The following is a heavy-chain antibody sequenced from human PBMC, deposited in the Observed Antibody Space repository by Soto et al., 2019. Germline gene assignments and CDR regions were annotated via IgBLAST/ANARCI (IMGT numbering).Heavy chain of an antibody. D-gene: IGHD3-10*01. Sequence: GGSLRLSCVASGVTLSSYCMHWVRQAPGKGLEWVEDISYDGSNKYYADPVKGRFTISRDNSKITLYLQMNSLRAEDTAVYYCAKDRSLVRGPMPYWGQGTLVTVSS. J-gene: IGHJ4*02. CDR3: AKDRSLVRGPMPY. V-gene: IGHV3-30*18. CDR2: ISYDGSNK. CDR1: GVTLSSYC.